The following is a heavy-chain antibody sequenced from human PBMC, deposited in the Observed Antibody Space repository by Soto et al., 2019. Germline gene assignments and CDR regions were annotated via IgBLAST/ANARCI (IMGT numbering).Heavy chain of an antibody. Sequence: QVQLVQSGAEVKKPGSSVKVSCKASGGTFSRYTISWVRQAPGQGLEWMGRIIPILDIPNYAQNFQGRVTITAEKSTSTAYMELTSLRSADTAVYYCASHFTGVLVLGASPPGGDNYGWDVWGQGTTVTVAS. J-gene: IGHJ6*02. D-gene: IGHD2-15*01. CDR3: ASHFTGVLVLGASPPGGDNYGWDV. CDR2: IIPILDIP. V-gene: IGHV1-69*02. CDR1: GGTFSRYT.